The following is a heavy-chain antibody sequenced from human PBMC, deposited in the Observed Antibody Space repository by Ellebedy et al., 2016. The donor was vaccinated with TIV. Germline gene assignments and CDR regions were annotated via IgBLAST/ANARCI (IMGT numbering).Heavy chain of an antibody. J-gene: IGHJ6*02. CDR3: ARGPPEYYYYGMDV. CDR2: ISSSSSYI. Sequence: GESLKISCAASGFIVSSYYMIWVRQAPGKGLEWVSSISSSSSYIYYADSVKGRFTISRDNAKNSLYLQMNSLRAEDTAVYYCARGPPEYYYYGMDVWGQGTTVTVSS. V-gene: IGHV3-21*01. CDR1: GFIVSSYY.